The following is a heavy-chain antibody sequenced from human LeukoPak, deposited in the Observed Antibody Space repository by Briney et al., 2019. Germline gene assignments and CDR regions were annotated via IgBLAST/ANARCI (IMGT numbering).Heavy chain of an antibody. D-gene: IGHD2-2*01. V-gene: IGHV4-4*07. Sequence: SETLSLTCTVSGGSISNYYWSWIRQPAGKGLEWIGRLYTSGSTNHNPSLKSRVTMSLDTSKNQFSLKLTSVTAADTAMYYCAREAQLLPFDYWGQGTLVTVSS. CDR2: LYTSGST. CDR1: GGSISNYY. CDR3: AREAQLLPFDY. J-gene: IGHJ4*02.